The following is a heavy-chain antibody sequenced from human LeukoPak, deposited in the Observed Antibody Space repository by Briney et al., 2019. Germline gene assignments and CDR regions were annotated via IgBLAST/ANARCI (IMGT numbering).Heavy chain of an antibody. V-gene: IGHV4-31*03. CDR2: IYYSGST. CDR1: GGSISSGGCY. CDR3: ARARLDYYDSSGPSSSHAFDI. J-gene: IGHJ3*02. Sequence: SETLSLTCTVSGGSISSGGCYWSWIRQHPGKGLEWIGYIYYSGSTYYNPSLKSRVTISVDTSKNQFSLKLSSVTAADTAVYYCARARLDYYDSSGPSSSHAFDIWGQGTMVTVSS. D-gene: IGHD3-22*01.